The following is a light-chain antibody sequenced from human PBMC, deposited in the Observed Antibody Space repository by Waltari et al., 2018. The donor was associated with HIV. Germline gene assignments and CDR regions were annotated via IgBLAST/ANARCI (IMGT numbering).Light chain of an antibody. V-gene: IGLV1-44*01. CDR2: SNY. CDR3: AAWDGNGHWV. Sequence: QSVLTQPPSASGAPGQRVTIPSSGSSPNIGRHTVSWYQQVPGTAPKFLIYSNYQRPSGVPDRFSGSKSGTSASLAISGLQSEDEADYYCAAWDGNGHWVFGGGTKLTVL. CDR1: SPNIGRHT. J-gene: IGLJ3*02.